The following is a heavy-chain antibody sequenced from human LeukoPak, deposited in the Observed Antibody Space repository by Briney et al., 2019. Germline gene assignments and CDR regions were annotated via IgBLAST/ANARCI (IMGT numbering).Heavy chain of an antibody. Sequence: SGPALVKPTQTLTLTCTFSGFSLTTSGMRVSWIRQPPGKALEWLARIDWDDDKYYSTSLKTRLTISKDTSKNQVVLTMTNMDPVDTATYYCARTSYYYGSGSYNAFDFWGQGTLVTVSS. CDR2: IDWDDDK. CDR1: GFSLTTSGMR. J-gene: IGHJ4*02. V-gene: IGHV2-70*04. CDR3: ARTSYYYGSGSYNAFDF. D-gene: IGHD3-10*01.